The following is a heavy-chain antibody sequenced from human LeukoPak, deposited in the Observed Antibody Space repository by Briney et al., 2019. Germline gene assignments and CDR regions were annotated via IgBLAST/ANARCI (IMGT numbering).Heavy chain of an antibody. CDR1: GYTFTNYG. V-gene: IGHV1-18*01. D-gene: IGHD3-10*01. CDR2: ISAYNGHT. J-gene: IGHJ4*02. Sequence: ASVKVSCKASGYTFTNYGIHWVRQAPGQGLEWMGWISAYNGHTNSAQKFQGRVTLTTDTPTSTAYMELRSLTSDDTAVYYCARGGVVRGSFTPGLDYWGQGSLVIVSS. CDR3: ARGGVVRGSFTPGLDY.